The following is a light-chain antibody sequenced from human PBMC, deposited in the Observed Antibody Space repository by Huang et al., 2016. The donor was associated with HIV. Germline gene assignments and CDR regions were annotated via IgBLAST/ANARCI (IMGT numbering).Light chain of an antibody. J-gene: IGKJ4*01. CDR1: QSVSSY. CDR3: QQRRNWPPLT. Sequence: EIVLTQSPATLSLSPGERATLSCRASQSVSSYLAWYQQKPAQAPRLLSYDASNRATGIPARFSGSGAGTDFTLTISSLEPEDVAVYYCQQRRNWPPLTFGGGTMVEIK. V-gene: IGKV3-11*01. CDR2: DAS.